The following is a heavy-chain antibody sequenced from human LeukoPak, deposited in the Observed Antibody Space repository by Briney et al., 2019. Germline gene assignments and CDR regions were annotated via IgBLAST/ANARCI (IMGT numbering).Heavy chain of an antibody. CDR2: INSDGSST. J-gene: IGHJ4*02. CDR3: ASRKCLGCQLFYLDY. CDR1: RFTFSSYW. V-gene: IGHV3-74*01. D-gene: IGHD3-16*01. Sequence: GGSLRLSCAASRFTFSSYWMHWVRQAPGKGLVWVSRINSDGSSTSYADSVKGRFTISRDNAKSSLSLQMDSLRADDSALYYCASRKCLGCQLFYLDYWGQGSLVTVSS.